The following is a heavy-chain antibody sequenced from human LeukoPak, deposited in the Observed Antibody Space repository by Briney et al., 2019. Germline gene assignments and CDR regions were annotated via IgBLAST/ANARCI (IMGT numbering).Heavy chain of an antibody. CDR1: GGSISSYY. Sequence: SETLSLTCTVSGGSISSYYWSWIRQPPGKGLEWIGYIYYSGSTNYNPSLKSRVTISVDTSKNLFSLKLSSVTAADTAVYYCARSGGGDPYYFDYWGQGTLVTVSS. D-gene: IGHD2-21*02. CDR2: IYYSGST. CDR3: ARSGGGDPYYFDY. V-gene: IGHV4-59*01. J-gene: IGHJ4*02.